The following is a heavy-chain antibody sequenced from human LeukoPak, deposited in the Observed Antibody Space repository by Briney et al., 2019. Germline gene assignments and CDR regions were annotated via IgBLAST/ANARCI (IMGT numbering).Heavy chain of an antibody. CDR3: ARDQGGFDY. CDR1: GYTFTSNY. V-gene: IGHV1-46*01. J-gene: IGHJ4*02. Sequence: GASVKVSCKASGYTFTSNYIHWVRQASGQGLEWMGMIYPRDGSTSYAQKFQGRVTATRDTSTSTVHMELSGLRSEDTAVYYCARDQGGFDYWGQGTLVTVSS. CDR2: IYPRDGST.